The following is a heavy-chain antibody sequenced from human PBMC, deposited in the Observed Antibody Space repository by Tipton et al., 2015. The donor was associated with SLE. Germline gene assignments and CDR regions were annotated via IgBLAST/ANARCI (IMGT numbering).Heavy chain of an antibody. J-gene: IGHJ3*02. CDR3: ARVKWGGAFDI. CDR1: GYSISSGYY. V-gene: IGHV4-61*09. D-gene: IGHD7-27*01. Sequence: TLSLTCAVSGYSISSGYYWGWIRQPAGKGLEWIGYIYTSGSTNYNPSLKSRVTISVDTSKNQFSLKLSSVTAADTAVYYCARVKWGGAFDIWGQGTMVTVSS. CDR2: IYTSGST.